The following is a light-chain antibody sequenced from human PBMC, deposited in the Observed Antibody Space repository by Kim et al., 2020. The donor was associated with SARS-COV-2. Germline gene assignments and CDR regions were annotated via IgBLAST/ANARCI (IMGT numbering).Light chain of an antibody. CDR2: DVS. Sequence: GQSINLSCTRTSSDVGGYNYVSWYQQHPGKAPKLMIYDVSNRPSGVSNRFSGSKSGNTASLTISGLQAEDEADYYCSSYTSSSRVFGGGTQLTVL. V-gene: IGLV2-14*03. J-gene: IGLJ2*01. CDR3: SSYTSSSRV. CDR1: SSDVGGYNY.